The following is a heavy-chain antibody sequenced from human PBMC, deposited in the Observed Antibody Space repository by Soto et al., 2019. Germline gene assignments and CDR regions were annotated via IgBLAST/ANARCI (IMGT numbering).Heavy chain of an antibody. D-gene: IGHD6-6*01. CDR2: IKTSGGST. J-gene: IGHJ4*02. Sequence: QVQLVQSGAEVKKPGASVKISCKASGYTFTNYDMNWVRQAPGQGLKWKGIIKTSGGSTNSAQMFQDRVTMTRDTTTSTVYMELNSLKSEDTAVYYCTRGGYSSSSFDYWGQGTLVTVSS. V-gene: IGHV1-46*03. CDR3: TRGGYSSSSFDY. CDR1: GYTFTNYD.